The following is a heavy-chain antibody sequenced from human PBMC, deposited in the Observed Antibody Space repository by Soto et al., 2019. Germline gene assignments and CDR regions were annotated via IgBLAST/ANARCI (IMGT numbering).Heavy chain of an antibody. J-gene: IGHJ3*02. CDR3: AKDFYCSGGSCYSAFDI. CDR2: ISGSGGST. V-gene: IGHV3-23*01. CDR1: GFTFSSYA. D-gene: IGHD2-15*01. Sequence: GGSLRLSCAASGFTFSSYAMSWVRQAPGKGLDWVSAISGSGGSTYYADSVKGRFTISRDNSKNTLYLQMNSLRAEDTAVYYCAKDFYCSGGSCYSAFDIWGQGTMVTVSS.